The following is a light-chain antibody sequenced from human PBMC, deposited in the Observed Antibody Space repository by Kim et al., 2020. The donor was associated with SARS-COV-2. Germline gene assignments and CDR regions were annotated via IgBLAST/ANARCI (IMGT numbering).Light chain of an antibody. CDR2: DAS. CDR3: QQYQRPSCC. Sequence: DIQMTQSPSTLSAGVGDRVTITCRASQSITRWLAWYQQKPGKTPKVRIYDASSLKSGVPSRFSGSRFGTEFTLTIRRVQPGNFATYYGQQYQRPSCCFGQGTNREI. CDR1: QSITRW. V-gene: IGKV1-5*01. J-gene: IGKJ2*04.